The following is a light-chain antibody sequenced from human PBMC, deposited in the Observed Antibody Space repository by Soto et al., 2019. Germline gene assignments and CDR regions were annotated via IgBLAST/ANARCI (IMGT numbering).Light chain of an antibody. CDR1: SSDVGSYNL. CDR3: CSYAGNSSYV. Sequence: QSALTQPASVSGSPGQSITISCTGTSSDVGSYNLVSWFQQHPGKAPKLMIYEGSKRPSGVSNRFSVSKSGNTASLTISGLQAEDDADYYCCSYAGNSSYVFGTGTTVTVL. CDR2: EGS. J-gene: IGLJ1*01. V-gene: IGLV2-23*01.